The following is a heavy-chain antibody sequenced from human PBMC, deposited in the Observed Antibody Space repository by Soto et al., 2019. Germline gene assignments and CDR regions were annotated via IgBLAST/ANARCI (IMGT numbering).Heavy chain of an antibody. Sequence: GGSLRLSCAASGFTFSSYAMHWVRQAPGKGLEYVSAISSNGGSTYYANSVKGRFTISRDNSKNTLYLQMGSLRAEDMAVYYCARDGKGYCSGGSCYPLNWFDPWGQGTLVTVS. J-gene: IGHJ5*02. CDR2: ISSNGGST. V-gene: IGHV3-64*01. CDR1: GFTFSSYA. D-gene: IGHD2-15*01. CDR3: ARDGKGYCSGGSCYPLNWFDP.